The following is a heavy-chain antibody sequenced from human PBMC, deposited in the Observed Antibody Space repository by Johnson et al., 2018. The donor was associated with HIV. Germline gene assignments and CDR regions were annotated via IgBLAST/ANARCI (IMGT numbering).Heavy chain of an antibody. Sequence: VQLVESGGGLVQPGGSLRLSCAASGFTFRNYLMSWVRQAPGKGLEWVANIKEDGSEKFYVDSVKGRFTISRDNAKNSLYLQMNSLRDEDTALYYCARERYYYDSSGSYNPHAFDIWGQGTMVTVSS. CDR2: IKEDGSEK. J-gene: IGHJ3*02. D-gene: IGHD3-22*01. CDR3: ARERYYYDSSGSYNPHAFDI. CDR1: GFTFRNYL. V-gene: IGHV3-7*03.